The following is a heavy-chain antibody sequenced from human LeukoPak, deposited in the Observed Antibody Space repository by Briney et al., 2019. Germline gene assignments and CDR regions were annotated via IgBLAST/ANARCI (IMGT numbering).Heavy chain of an antibody. D-gene: IGHD2-2*01. V-gene: IGHV1-2*04. CDR2: INPNSGGT. Sequence: ASVKDSCKASGYTFTGYYMHWVRQAPGQGGEWMGWINPNSGGTNYAQKLQDWVTMTRDTSFRTAYIELSRLRSDYTAVYYCGRALTCCSSTSCPAWWGQGTLVTVSS. CDR1: GYTFTGYY. J-gene: IGHJ4*02. CDR3: GRALTCCSSTSCPAW.